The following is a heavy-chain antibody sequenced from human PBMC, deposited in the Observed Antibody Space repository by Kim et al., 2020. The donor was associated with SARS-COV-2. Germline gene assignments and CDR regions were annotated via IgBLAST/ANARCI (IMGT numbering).Heavy chain of an antibody. J-gene: IGHJ6*02. CDR2: IDPSDSYT. Sequence: GESLKISRKGSGYSFTSYWISWVRQMPGKGLEWMGRIDPSDSYTNYSPSFQGHVTISADKSISTAYLQWSSLKASDTAMYYCARHRLYCSSTSCYNSGGIYYYYYYGMDVWGQGTTVTVSS. V-gene: IGHV5-10-1*01. D-gene: IGHD2-2*02. CDR3: ARHRLYCSSTSCYNSGGIYYYYYYGMDV. CDR1: GYSFTSYW.